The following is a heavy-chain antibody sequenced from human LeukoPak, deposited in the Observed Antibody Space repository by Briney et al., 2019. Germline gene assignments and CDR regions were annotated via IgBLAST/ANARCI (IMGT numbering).Heavy chain of an antibody. CDR3: ASTTIRFLEWLLFDY. D-gene: IGHD3-3*01. V-gene: IGHV4-39*01. CDR2: IYYSGST. Sequence: PSETLSLTCTVSGGSISSSSYYWGWIRQPPGKGLEWTGSIYYSGSTYYNPSLKSRVTISVDTSKNQFSLKLSSVTAADTAVYYCASTTIRFLEWLLFDYWGQGTLVTVSS. CDR1: GGSISSSSYY. J-gene: IGHJ4*02.